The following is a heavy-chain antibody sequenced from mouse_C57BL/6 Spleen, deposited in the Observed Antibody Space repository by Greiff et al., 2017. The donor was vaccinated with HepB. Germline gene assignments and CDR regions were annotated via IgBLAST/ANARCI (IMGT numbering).Heavy chain of an antibody. D-gene: IGHD1-1*01. CDR3: AGYYGSSLSYWYFDV. CDR1: GYSFTSYY. J-gene: IGHJ1*03. CDR2: IYPGSGNT. Sequence: VQLQQSGPELVKPGASVKISCKASGYSFTSYYIHWVKQRPGQGLEWIGWIYPGSGNTKYNEKFKGKATLTADTSSSTAYMQLSSLTSEDSAVYYCAGYYGSSLSYWYFDVWGTGTTVTVSS. V-gene: IGHV1-66*01.